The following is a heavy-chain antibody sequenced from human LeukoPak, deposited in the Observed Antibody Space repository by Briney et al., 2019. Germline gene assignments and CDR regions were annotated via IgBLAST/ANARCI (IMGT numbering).Heavy chain of an antibody. J-gene: IGHJ3*02. V-gene: IGHV4-59*01. CDR1: GDSISTYY. D-gene: IGHD3-10*01. CDR2: IYYSGTT. Sequence: SETLSLTCTVSGDSISTYYWSWIRQPPGKGLEWIGYIYYSGTTNYNPSLKSRVTISVDTSKNQFSLELTSVTAADTAVYYCARVLGDSGSYYNVAFDIWGQGTMVTVSS. CDR3: ARVLGDSGSYYNVAFDI.